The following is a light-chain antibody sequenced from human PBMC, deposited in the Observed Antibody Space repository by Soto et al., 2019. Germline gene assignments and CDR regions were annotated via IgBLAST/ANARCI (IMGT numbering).Light chain of an antibody. CDR3: QSYDNSLSGSWV. V-gene: IGLV1-40*01. CDR1: RSNIGAGYD. CDR2: AND. J-gene: IGLJ3*02. Sequence: QSVLTQPPSVSGAPGQGVTISCTGSRSNIGAGYDVHWYQQFPGAAPKLLIYANDKRPSGVVDRFSGSKSDTSASLAIVGLQAEDEADYYCQSYDNSLSGSWVFGGGTQLTVL.